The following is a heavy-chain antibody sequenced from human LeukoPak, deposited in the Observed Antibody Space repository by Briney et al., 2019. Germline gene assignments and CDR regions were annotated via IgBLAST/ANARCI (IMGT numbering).Heavy chain of an antibody. CDR3: ARGGVLRFLEHLDY. J-gene: IGHJ4*02. V-gene: IGHV1-46*01. CDR2: INPSGGST. CDR1: RDTFSSYY. Sequence: ASVKVSCKASRDTFSSYYMHWVRQAPGQGLEWMGIINPSGGSTTYAQKFQGRVTMTRDTSTSTVYMELSSLRSEDTPVYYCARGGVLRFLEHLDYWGQGTLVTVSS. D-gene: IGHD3-3*01.